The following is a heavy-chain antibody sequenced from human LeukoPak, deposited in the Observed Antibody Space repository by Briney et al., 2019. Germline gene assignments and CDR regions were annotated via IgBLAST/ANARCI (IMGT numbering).Heavy chain of an antibody. Sequence: HPGGSLRLSCAASGFTFSSYAMSWVRQAPGKGLEWVSAISGSGGSTYYADSVKGRFTISRDNSKNTLYPQMNSLRAEDTAVYYCAKDPVDTAMVFVNWGQGTLVTVSS. CDR2: ISGSGGST. J-gene: IGHJ4*02. CDR1: GFTFSSYA. D-gene: IGHD5-18*01. V-gene: IGHV3-23*01. CDR3: AKDPVDTAMVFVN.